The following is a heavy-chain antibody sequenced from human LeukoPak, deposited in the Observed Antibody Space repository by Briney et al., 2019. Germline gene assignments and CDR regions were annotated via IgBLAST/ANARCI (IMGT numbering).Heavy chain of an antibody. CDR3: ARDENYDSSGYSEPFDY. D-gene: IGHD3-22*01. V-gene: IGHV3-21*01. CDR1: GFTFSSYS. J-gene: IGHJ4*02. CDR2: ISSSSSYI. Sequence: PGGSLRLSCAASGFTFSSYSMNWVRQAPGKGLEWVSSISSSSSYIYYADSVKGRFTISRDNAKNSLYLQMNSLRAEDTAVYYCARDENYDSSGYSEPFDYWCQGTLVTVSS.